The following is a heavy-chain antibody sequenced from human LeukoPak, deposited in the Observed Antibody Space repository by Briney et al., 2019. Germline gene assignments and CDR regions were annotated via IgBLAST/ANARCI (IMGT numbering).Heavy chain of an antibody. Sequence: PSETLSLTCTVSGGSISSSSYYWGWIRQPPGKGLVWIGSIYYSGTTYYNPSLKSRVTISVDTFQNQFSLKLSSVTAADTAVYYCAITNYYDSSGYYYGRGNYFDYWGQGTLVTVSS. D-gene: IGHD3-22*01. CDR1: GGSISSSSYY. CDR3: AITNYYDSSGYYYGRGNYFDY. J-gene: IGHJ4*02. V-gene: IGHV4-39*01. CDR2: IYYSGTT.